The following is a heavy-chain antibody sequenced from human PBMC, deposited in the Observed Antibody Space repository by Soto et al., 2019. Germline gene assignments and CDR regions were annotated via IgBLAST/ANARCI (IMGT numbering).Heavy chain of an antibody. V-gene: IGHV1-18*01. Sequence: ASVKVSCKASGYTFTSHGISWVRQAPGQGLEWMGWISAYNGNTNYAQKFQGRVTMTTDTSTSTAYMELRSLRSDDTAVYYCAREVMYYDFWCGYYSSLTYGMDVWGQGTTVTVSS. CDR3: AREVMYYDFWCGYYSSLTYGMDV. CDR2: ISAYNGNT. CDR1: GYTFTSHG. J-gene: IGHJ6*02. D-gene: IGHD3-3*01.